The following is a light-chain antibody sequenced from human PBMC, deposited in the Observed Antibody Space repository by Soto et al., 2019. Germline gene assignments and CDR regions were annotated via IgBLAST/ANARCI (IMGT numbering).Light chain of an antibody. CDR3: QQYNDWPPFT. Sequence: EIVLTQSPGTLSLSPGERATLSCRASQSVSSSYLAWYQQKPGQAPRLLIYGASSRATGIPARFSGSGSGTEFTLTISSLQSEDFAVYYCQQYNDWPPFTVGPGTRVDIK. CDR2: GAS. V-gene: IGKV3-15*01. J-gene: IGKJ3*01. CDR1: QSVSSSY.